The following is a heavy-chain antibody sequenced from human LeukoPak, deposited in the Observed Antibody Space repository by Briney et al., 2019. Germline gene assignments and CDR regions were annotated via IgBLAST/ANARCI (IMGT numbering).Heavy chain of an antibody. Sequence: SVKVSCKASGGTFSSYAISWVRQAPGQGLEWMGGIIPIFGTANYAQKFQGRVTITTDESTSTAYMELSSLRSEDTAVYYCARDGGDSGDSPLPEYFDLWGRGTLVTVSS. CDR2: IIPIFGTA. CDR1: GGTFSSYA. V-gene: IGHV1-69*05. D-gene: IGHD4-17*01. CDR3: ARDGGDSGDSPLPEYFDL. J-gene: IGHJ2*01.